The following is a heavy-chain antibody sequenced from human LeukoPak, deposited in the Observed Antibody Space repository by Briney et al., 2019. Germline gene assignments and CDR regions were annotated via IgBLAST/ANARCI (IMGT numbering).Heavy chain of an antibody. CDR1: GGSISSYY. Sequence: SETLSLTCTVSGGSISSYYWSWIRQPAGKGLEWIGRIYTSGSTNYNPSLKSRVTMSVDTSKNQFSLKLSSVTAADTAVYYCARDRNPYDILTGSDRWFDPWGQGTLVTVSS. V-gene: IGHV4-4*07. CDR3: ARDRNPYDILTGSDRWFDP. D-gene: IGHD3-9*01. J-gene: IGHJ5*02. CDR2: IYTSGST.